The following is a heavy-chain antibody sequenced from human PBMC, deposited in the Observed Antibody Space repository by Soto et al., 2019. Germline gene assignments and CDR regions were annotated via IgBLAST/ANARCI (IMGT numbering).Heavy chain of an antibody. CDR3: ARDLGDFWSGYGGAFDY. V-gene: IGHV3-30-3*01. CDR2: ISYDGSNK. CDR1: GFTFSSYA. J-gene: IGHJ4*02. D-gene: IGHD3-3*01. Sequence: QVQLVESGGGVVQPGRSLRLSCAASGFTFSSYAMHWVRQAPGKGLEWVAVISYDGSNKYYADSVKGRFTISRDNSKNTLYLQMNSLRAEDTAVYYCARDLGDFWSGYGGAFDYWGQGTLVTVSS.